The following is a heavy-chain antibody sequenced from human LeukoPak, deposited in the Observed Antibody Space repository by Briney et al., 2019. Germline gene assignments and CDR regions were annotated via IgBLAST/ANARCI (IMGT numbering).Heavy chain of an antibody. CDR3: ASVNFNPDY. J-gene: IGHJ4*02. CDR2: VHHSGST. D-gene: IGHD1-14*01. CDR1: GYSINRGYH. Sequence: SETLSLTCSVSGYSINRGYHWGWVRQPPGKGLEWIASVHHSGSTYYNPSLKSRLAISADTSKNQFSLKLDSVTAADTAVYYCASVNFNPDYWGQGTLVTVSS. V-gene: IGHV4-38-2*02.